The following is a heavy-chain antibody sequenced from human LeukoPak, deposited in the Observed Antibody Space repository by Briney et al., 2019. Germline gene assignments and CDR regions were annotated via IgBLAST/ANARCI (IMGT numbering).Heavy chain of an antibody. Sequence: SETLSLTCTVSGGSISSYYWSCIRQPPGKGLEWIGYIYYSGSTNYNPSLKSRVTISVDTSKNQFSLKLSSVTAADTAVYYCARDGFMVSGYGMDVWGQGTTVTVSS. V-gene: IGHV4-59*12. J-gene: IGHJ6*02. CDR3: ARDGFMVSGYGMDV. CDR2: IYYSGST. CDR1: GGSISSYY. D-gene: IGHD3-10*01.